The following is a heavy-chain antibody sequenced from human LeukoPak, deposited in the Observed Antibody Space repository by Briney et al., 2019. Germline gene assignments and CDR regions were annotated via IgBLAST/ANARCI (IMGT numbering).Heavy chain of an antibody. CDR2: IYPADSDI. CDR3: ARQEYCSGGSCYTWFDP. J-gene: IGHJ5*02. Sequence: GESLKISCKGSGYSINNYWIGWVRQMPGKGLEWMGIIYPADSDIRYSPSFQGQVTISADKSISTAHLQWSSLKASDTAIYYCARQEYCSGGSCYTWFDPWGQGTLVIVSS. V-gene: IGHV5-51*01. D-gene: IGHD2-15*01. CDR1: GYSINNYW.